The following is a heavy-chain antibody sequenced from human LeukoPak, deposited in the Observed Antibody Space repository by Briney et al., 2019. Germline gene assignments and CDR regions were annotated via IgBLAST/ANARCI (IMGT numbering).Heavy chain of an antibody. CDR1: GGSISSGGYY. D-gene: IGHD2-2*01. CDR2: IYYSGST. J-gene: IGHJ6*02. CDR3: ARARCSSTSCYLVSDGMDV. Sequence: PSQTLSLTRTVSGGSISSGGYYWSWLRQHPGKGLEWIGYIYYSGSTYYNPSLKSRVTISVDTSKNQFSLKLSSVTAADTAVFYCARARCSSTSCYLVSDGMDVWGQGTTVTVSS. V-gene: IGHV4-31*03.